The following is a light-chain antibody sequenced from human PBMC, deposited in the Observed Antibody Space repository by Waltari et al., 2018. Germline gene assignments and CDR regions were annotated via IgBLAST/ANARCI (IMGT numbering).Light chain of an antibody. J-gene: IGLJ2*01. CDR1: SPNIRSNS. CDR3: AAWDDSLNVVL. CDR2: TNN. V-gene: IGLV1-44*01. Sequence: QSVLTQPPSASGTPGQRVTISCSRTSPNIRSNSLNWYQQLPGTAPKLFIYTNNQRPSGVPDRFSGSKSGTSASLAISGLRSEDEADYYCAAWDDSLNVVLFGGGTKLTVL.